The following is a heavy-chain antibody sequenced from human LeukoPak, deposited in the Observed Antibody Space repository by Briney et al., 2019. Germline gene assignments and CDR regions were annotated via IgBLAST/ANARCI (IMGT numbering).Heavy chain of an antibody. CDR3: ASGGVYSRSPFDY. D-gene: IGHD6-6*01. J-gene: IGHJ4*02. Sequence: GGSLRLSCAASGFIFSSYWRHWVRQAPGKGLVWVSRINSDGSSTFYADSVKGRFTISGDNAKNTLYLQMNSLRAEDTALYYCASGGVYSRSPFDYWGQGTLVTVSS. CDR1: GFIFSSYW. V-gene: IGHV3-74*01. CDR2: INSDGSST.